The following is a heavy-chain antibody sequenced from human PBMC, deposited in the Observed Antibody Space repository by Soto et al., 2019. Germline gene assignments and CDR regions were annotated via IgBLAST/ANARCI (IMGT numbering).Heavy chain of an antibody. CDR3: AREPGDYYDSSGYYHFDY. J-gene: IGHJ4*02. CDR2: IYYSGST. CDR1: GGSISSSSYY. Sequence: PSETLSLTCTVSGGSISSSSYYWGWIRQPPGKGLEWIGSIYYSGSTYYNPSLKSRVTISVDTSKNQFSLKLSSVTAADTAVYYCAREPGDYYDSSGYYHFDYWGQGTLVTVSS. D-gene: IGHD3-22*01. V-gene: IGHV4-39*02.